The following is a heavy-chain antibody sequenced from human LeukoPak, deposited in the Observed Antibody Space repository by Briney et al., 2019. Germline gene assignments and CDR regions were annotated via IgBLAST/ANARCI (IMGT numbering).Heavy chain of an antibody. CDR3: ASTRSSSWYFDY. J-gene: IGHJ4*02. D-gene: IGHD6-13*01. V-gene: IGHV3-7*01. CDR1: GFTFSGYW. CDR2: IKQDGSEK. Sequence: PGGSLRLSCAASGFTFSGYWMSWVRQAPGKGLEWVANIKQDGSEKYYVDSVKGRFTISRDNAKNSLYLQMNSLRAEDTAVYYCASTRSSSWYFDYWGQGTLVTVSS.